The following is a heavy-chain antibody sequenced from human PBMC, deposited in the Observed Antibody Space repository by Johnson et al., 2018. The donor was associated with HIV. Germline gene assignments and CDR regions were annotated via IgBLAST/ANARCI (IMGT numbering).Heavy chain of an antibody. Sequence: VQLVESGGGVVKPGGSLRLSCAASGFTFSNAWMSWVRQAPGKGLEWVGRIKSKTDGGTTDYAAPVKGRFTISRDNAKNSLYLQMNNLRSEDTALYYCARGWQLHGGLDIWGQGTMVTVSS. CDR3: ARGWQLHGGLDI. D-gene: IGHD3-10*01. CDR1: GFTFSNAW. V-gene: IGHV3-15*05. CDR2: IKSKTDGGTT. J-gene: IGHJ3*02.